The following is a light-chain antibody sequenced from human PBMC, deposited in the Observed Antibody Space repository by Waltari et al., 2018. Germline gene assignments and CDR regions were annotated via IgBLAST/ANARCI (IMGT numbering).Light chain of an antibody. CDR3: QQSFYVPIS. CDR1: PTMSTY. V-gene: IGKV1-39*01. Sequence: DIQITQSPASLSASIGARVIITCRARPTMSTYLNWYQQKMGQAPKPLISPPSTLHNGVPPRFSGSGSGTDFTLTISSVQPEDFGDYFCQQSFYVPISVGQATRLDIK. J-gene: IGKJ5*01. CDR2: PPS.